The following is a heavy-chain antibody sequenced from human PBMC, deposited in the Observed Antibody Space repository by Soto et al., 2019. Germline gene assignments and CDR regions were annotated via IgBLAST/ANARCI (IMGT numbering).Heavy chain of an antibody. CDR3: ARGSELLWFGEFTTQKNWFDP. CDR2: INHSGST. V-gene: IGHV4-34*01. D-gene: IGHD3-10*01. Sequence: SETLSLTLSVSFGSFSVSYWSCIRQPPGKLLEWIGEINHSGSTNHNPSLKSRVTISVDTSKNQFSLKLSSVTAADTAVYYCARGSELLWFGEFTTQKNWFDPWGQGTLVTVSS. J-gene: IGHJ5*02. CDR1: FGSFSVSY.